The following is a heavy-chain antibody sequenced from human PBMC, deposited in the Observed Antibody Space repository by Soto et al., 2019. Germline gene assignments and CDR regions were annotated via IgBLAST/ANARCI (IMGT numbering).Heavy chain of an antibody. V-gene: IGHV3-7*01. Sequence: GGSLRLSCAASGFTFSGYWMSWVRQAPGKGLEWVANIKQDGSEKYYVDSVKGRFTISRDNAKNSLYLQMNSLRAEDTAVYYCARVGLEPDYWGQGTLVTVSS. CDR2: IKQDGSEK. CDR3: ARVGLEPDY. D-gene: IGHD1-1*01. CDR1: GFTFSGYW. J-gene: IGHJ4*02.